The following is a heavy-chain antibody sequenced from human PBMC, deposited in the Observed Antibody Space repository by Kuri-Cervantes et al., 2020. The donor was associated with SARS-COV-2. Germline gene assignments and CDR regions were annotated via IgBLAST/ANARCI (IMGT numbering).Heavy chain of an antibody. CDR1: GGSISNHY. J-gene: IGHJ3*02. Sequence: GSLRLSCIVSGGSISNHYWSWIRQPPGKGLEWIGDLYKSGSSNSNPSLKSRVTISADTSKNQFSLKLSSVIAADTAVYYCARDKLQFDAFDIWGQGTMVTVSS. D-gene: IGHD5-24*01. CDR2: LYKSGSS. V-gene: IGHV4-59*11. CDR3: ARDKLQFDAFDI.